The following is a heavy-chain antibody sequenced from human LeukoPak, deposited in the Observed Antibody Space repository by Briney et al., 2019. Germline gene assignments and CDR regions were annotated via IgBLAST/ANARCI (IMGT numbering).Heavy chain of an antibody. CDR3: ARLTSAFLEWELLPPDY. J-gene: IGHJ4*02. CDR1: GASISSSSYY. CDR2: IYYSGST. V-gene: IGHV4-39*01. D-gene: IGHD1-26*01. Sequence: SETLSLTCTVSGASISSSSYYWGWIRQPPGKGLEWIGSIYYSGSTYYNPSLNSQVTISVDTSKDQFSLKLSSVTAADTAVYYCARLTSAFLEWELLPPDYWGQGTLVTVSS.